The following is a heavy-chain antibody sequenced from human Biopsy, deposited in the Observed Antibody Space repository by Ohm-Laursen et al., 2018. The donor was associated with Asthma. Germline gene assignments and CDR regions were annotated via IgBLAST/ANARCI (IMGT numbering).Heavy chain of an antibody. J-gene: IGHJ4*02. CDR2: INSVFGTT. D-gene: IGHD2-2*01. CDR1: GGTFNTYV. V-gene: IGHV1-69*13. CDR3: ARKAGSCISRTCYSLDF. Sequence: GASVKVSCKSLGGTFNTYVIGWVRQAPGQGLEWMGGINSVFGTTNCPQKFQDRVTITADDSTSTVYMELSSLRSEDTAVYYCARKAGSCISRTCYSLDFWGQGTLVTVSS.